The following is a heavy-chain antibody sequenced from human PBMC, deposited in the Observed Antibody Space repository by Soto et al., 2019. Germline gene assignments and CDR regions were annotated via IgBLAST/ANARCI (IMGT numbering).Heavy chain of an antibody. D-gene: IGHD6-19*01. CDR3: ARGDSTGSPTGWFDP. CDR1: GYTFTRYS. V-gene: IGHV1-18*04. J-gene: IGHJ5*02. Sequence: ASVKVSCKASGYTFTRYSINWVRQAPGQGLEWVGWISNYNGDTKYAQKFQGRVTLTTDTSTTTTYMDLRSLTSDDTAVYFCARGDSTGSPTGWFDPWGQGTLVTVSS. CDR2: ISNYNGDT.